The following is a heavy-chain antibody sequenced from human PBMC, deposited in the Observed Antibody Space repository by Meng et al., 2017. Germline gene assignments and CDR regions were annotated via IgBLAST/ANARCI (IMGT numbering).Heavy chain of an antibody. CDR1: GFTFSSYA. V-gene: IGHV3-30*01. CDR3: ARGKEIAAAGFYFDY. CDR2: ISYDGSNK. J-gene: IGHJ4*02. Sequence: GESLKISCAASGFTFSSYAMHWVRQAPGKGLEWVAVISYDGSNKYYADSVKGRFTISRDNSKNTRYLQMNSLRAEDTAVYYCARGKEIAAAGFYFDYWGQGTLVTVSS. D-gene: IGHD6-13*01.